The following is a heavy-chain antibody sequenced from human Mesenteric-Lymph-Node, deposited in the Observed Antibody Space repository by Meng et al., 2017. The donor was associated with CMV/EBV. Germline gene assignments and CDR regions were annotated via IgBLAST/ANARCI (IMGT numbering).Heavy chain of an antibody. CDR3: VGYPQTYPYSNSS. CDR2: IYSSGRT. CDR1: GFTFSSYS. Sequence: GGSLRLSCAASGFTFSSYSMNWVRQAPGKGLECVSVIYSSGRTYYADSVKGRFTISRDNSKNRLYLQMNSLRAEDTAMYYCVGYPQTYPYSNSSWGQGTLVTVSS. J-gene: IGHJ4*02. V-gene: IGHV3-53*01. D-gene: IGHD6-13*01.